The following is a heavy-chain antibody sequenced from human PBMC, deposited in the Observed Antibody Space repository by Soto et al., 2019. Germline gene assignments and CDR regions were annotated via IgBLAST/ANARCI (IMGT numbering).Heavy chain of an antibody. Sequence: GGSLRLSCAASGFTFSTYWMDWVRQTPGKGLEWVANINQDGSEKNYVDSVKGRFTIYRDNAKNSLYLQMSSLTAEDSALYYCSRSLNSCGQGTLVTVSS. V-gene: IGHV3-7*01. CDR2: INQDGSEK. CDR1: GFTFSTYW. CDR3: SRSLNS. J-gene: IGHJ4*02.